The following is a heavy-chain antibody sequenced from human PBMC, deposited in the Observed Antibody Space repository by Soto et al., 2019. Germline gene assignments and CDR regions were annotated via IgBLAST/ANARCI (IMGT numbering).Heavy chain of an antibody. CDR2: IYYSGST. CDR1: GGSISSGGYY. Sequence: SETLSLTCTVSGGSISSGGYYWSWIRHHPGKGLEWIGYIYYSGSTYYNPSLKSRVTISVDTSKNQFSLKLSSVTAADTAVYYCARGYCSGGSCYGPYHYSGQGTLATVSS. CDR3: ARGYCSGGSCYGPYHY. J-gene: IGHJ4*02. V-gene: IGHV4-31*03. D-gene: IGHD2-15*01.